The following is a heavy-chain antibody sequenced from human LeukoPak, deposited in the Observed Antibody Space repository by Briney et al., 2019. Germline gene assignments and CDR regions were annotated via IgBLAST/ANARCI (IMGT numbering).Heavy chain of an antibody. CDR3: ATSSGNYYY. CDR2: IYYIGST. D-gene: IGHD1-26*01. CDR1: GGSISSSSYS. J-gene: IGHJ4*02. Sequence: SETLSLTCTVSGGSISSSSYSWGWIRQPPGKGLEWIGNIYYIGSTYYSPSLKSRVTISVDTSKNQFSLKLSSVTAADTAVYYCATSSGNYYYWGQGTLVTVSS. V-gene: IGHV4-39*01.